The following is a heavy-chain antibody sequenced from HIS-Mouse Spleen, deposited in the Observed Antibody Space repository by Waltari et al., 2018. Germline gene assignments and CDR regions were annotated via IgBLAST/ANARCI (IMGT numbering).Heavy chain of an antibody. Sequence: QLQLQESGPGLVNPSETLSLTCPVPGGSNRSSSYYWGWIRQPPGKGLEWIGSIYDSGSTYYNPSLKSRVTISVDTSKNQFSLKLSSVTAADTAVYYCARRRGWFDYWGQGTLVTVSS. J-gene: IGHJ4*02. D-gene: IGHD6-19*01. CDR1: GGSNRSSSYY. V-gene: IGHV4-39*01. CDR3: ARRRGWFDY. CDR2: IYDSGST.